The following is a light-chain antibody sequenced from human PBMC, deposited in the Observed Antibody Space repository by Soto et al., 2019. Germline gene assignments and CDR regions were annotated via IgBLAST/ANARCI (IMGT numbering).Light chain of an antibody. Sequence: EIVLTQSPGTLSLSPGERATLSCRASQSVSGSLLAWYQQKPGQAPRLLMYGTSTRATGVPDRFSGSGSGTDFTLTISRLEPEDFAVYYCQHYGESLALTFGGGTKVALK. V-gene: IGKV3-20*01. CDR3: QHYGESLALT. CDR2: GTS. CDR1: QSVSGSL. J-gene: IGKJ4*01.